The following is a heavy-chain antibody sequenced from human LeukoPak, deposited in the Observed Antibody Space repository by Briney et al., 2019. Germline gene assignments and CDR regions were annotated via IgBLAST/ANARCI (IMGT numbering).Heavy chain of an antibody. D-gene: IGHD6-19*01. CDR1: GGSISSGSYY. CDR2: IYTSGST. Sequence: SDTLALTCAVSGGSISSGSYYCGSSPQPPGRGLERIGRIYTSGSTCNKPPLQSRVTLSLDTYNNQHSLKLSSVTAADTAVYYCARGDSSGCYPGAFDIWGQGTMVTVSS. V-gene: IGHV4-61*02. CDR3: ARGDSSGCYPGAFDI. J-gene: IGHJ3*02.